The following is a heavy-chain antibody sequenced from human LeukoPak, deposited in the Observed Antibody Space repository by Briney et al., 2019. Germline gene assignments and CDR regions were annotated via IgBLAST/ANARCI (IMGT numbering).Heavy chain of an antibody. D-gene: IGHD3-3*01. V-gene: IGHV3-7*01. Sequence: GGSLRLSCAATGFIFTDYWMAWVRQAPGKGLEWVASIKGDGSETHYVDSVKGRFTVSRDSAKNSLNMQMKSLSVEDTAVYYCVRHTYTPYYFYNWGQGTLVTVSS. CDR1: GFIFTDYW. CDR2: IKGDGSET. J-gene: IGHJ4*02. CDR3: VRHTYTPYYFYN.